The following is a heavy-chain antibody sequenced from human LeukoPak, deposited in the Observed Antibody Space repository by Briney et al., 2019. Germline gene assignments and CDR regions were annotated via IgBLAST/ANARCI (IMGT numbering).Heavy chain of an antibody. CDR3: ARYNMATMFPYFDY. Sequence: HGESLEISCKGSGYSFTSYWIGWVRQMPGKGLEWMGIIYPGDSDTRYSPSFQGQVTISADKSFSTAYLQWSSLKASDTAMYYCARYNMATMFPYFDYWGQGTLVTVSS. D-gene: IGHD5-24*01. V-gene: IGHV5-51*01. J-gene: IGHJ4*02. CDR1: GYSFTSYW. CDR2: IYPGDSDT.